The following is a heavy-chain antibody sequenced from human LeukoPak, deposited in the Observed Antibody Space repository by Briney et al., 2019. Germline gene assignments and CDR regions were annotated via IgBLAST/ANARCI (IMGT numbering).Heavy chain of an antibody. V-gene: IGHV1-46*01. CDR1: GYTFTSFY. D-gene: IGHD5-18*01. CDR3: ARTGGYSYGDSGHFDY. CDR2: INPSGGST. J-gene: IGHJ4*02. Sequence: ASVKVSCKASGYTFTSFYVHWVRQAPGQGLEWMGIINPSGGSTSYAQRFIDRVSMTRDTSTSTVYMELSRLTSDDTAVYYCARTGGYSYGDSGHFDYWGQGTLVTVSS.